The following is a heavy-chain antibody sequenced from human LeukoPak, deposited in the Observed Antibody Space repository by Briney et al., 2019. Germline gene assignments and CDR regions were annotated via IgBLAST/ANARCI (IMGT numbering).Heavy chain of an antibody. V-gene: IGHV4-39*07. CDR3: ARALGQEPQGSTRVAGAFDI. J-gene: IGHJ3*02. CDR1: GGSISSSSYY. Sequence: SETLSLTGTVSGGSISSSSYYWGWIRQPPGKGLEWIGSIYYSGSTYYNPSLKSRVTISVDTSKNQFSLQLNSVTPEDTAVYYCARALGQEPQGSTRVAGAFDIWGQGTMVTVSS. CDR2: IYYSGST. D-gene: IGHD2-2*01.